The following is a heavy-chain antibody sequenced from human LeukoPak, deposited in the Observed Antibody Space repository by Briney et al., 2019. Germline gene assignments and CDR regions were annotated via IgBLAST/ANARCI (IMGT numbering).Heavy chain of an antibody. CDR2: IYGSGST. CDR1: AFTVSSNY. CDR3: ARDHSGSYQRAFDI. J-gene: IGHJ3*02. V-gene: IGHV3-66*03. D-gene: IGHD1-26*01. Sequence: GGSLRLSCAVSAFTVSSNYVSWVRQAPGKGLEWVSVIYGSGSTNYADSVKGRFTISRDNSKNTLYLQMNSPRAEDTAVYYCARDHSGSYQRAFDIWGQGTMVTVSS.